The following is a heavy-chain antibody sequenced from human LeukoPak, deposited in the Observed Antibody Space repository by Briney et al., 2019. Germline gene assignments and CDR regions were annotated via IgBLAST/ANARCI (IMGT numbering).Heavy chain of an antibody. CDR3: ARRAYYFDY. J-gene: IGHJ4*02. Sequence: GGSLRLSCAASGFTFSNYWMSWVRQAPGKGLEWVANMNQDGSEIYHVDSVKDRFTISRDNAMNSLYLQMNSLRAEDTAVYYCARRAYYFDYWGQGTLVTVSS. CDR2: MNQDGSEI. CDR1: GFTFSNYW. V-gene: IGHV3-7*01.